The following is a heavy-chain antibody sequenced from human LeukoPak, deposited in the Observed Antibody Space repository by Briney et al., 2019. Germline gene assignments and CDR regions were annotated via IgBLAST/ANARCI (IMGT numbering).Heavy chain of an antibody. J-gene: IGHJ5*02. V-gene: IGHV4-34*01. D-gene: IGHD6-19*01. Sequence: SETLSLTCAVYGGSFSGYYWSWIRQPPGKGLEWIGEINHSGSTNYNPSLKSRVTISVDTSKNQFSLKLSSVTAADTAVYYCARDGPISSGWYLRVSWFDPCGQGTLVTVSS. CDR3: ARDGPISSGWYLRVSWFDP. CDR1: GGSFSGYY. CDR2: INHSGST.